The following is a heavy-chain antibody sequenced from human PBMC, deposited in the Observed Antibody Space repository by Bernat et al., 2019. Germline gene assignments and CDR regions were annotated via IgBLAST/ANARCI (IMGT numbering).Heavy chain of an antibody. CDR1: GFTFSSYG. V-gene: IGHV3-30*18. J-gene: IGHJ4*02. D-gene: IGHD3-10*01. Sequence: QVQLVESGGGVVQPGRSLRLSCAASGFTFSSYGMHWVRQAPGKGLEWVAVISYDGSNKYYADSVKGRFTISSDNSKNTLYLQMNSLRAEDTAVYYCAKDRGYYFDYWGQGTLVTVSS. CDR2: ISYDGSNK. CDR3: AKDRGYYFDY.